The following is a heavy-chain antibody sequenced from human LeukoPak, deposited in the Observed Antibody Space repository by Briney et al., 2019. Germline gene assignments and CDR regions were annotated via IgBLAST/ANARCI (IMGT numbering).Heavy chain of an antibody. V-gene: IGHV4-39*07. CDR3: ARDKAELRDYYYYMDV. CDR2: IYYSGST. D-gene: IGHD1-7*01. CDR1: GGSISSSSYY. J-gene: IGHJ6*03. Sequence: LETLSLTCTVSGGSISSSSYYWGWIRQPPGKGLEWIGSIYYSGSTYYNPSLKSRVTISVDTSKNQFSLKLSSVTAADTAVYYCARDKAELRDYYYYMDVWGKGTTVTVSS.